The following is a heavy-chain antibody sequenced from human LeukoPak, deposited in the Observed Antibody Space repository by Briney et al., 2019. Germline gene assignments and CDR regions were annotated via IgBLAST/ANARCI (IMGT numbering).Heavy chain of an antibody. D-gene: IGHD6-13*01. J-gene: IGHJ5*02. CDR2: LYYSGST. Sequence: SETLSLTCTASGFSISSYYLSWIRQPPGKGLEWIGYLYYSGSTNCNPSLKSRVTISADTSKNQFSLKLSTVTAADTAVYFCASHSSSQAWFDPWGQGTLVTVSS. CDR3: ASHSSSQAWFDP. CDR1: GFSISSYY. V-gene: IGHV4-59*08.